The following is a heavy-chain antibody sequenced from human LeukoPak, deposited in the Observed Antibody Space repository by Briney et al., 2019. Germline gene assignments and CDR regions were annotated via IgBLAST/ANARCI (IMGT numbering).Heavy chain of an antibody. CDR2: ISSSGGRT. CDR3: ARDSPPPLYDSSGYQPDY. Sequence: GGSLRLSCAASGFTFSSDGMTWVRQAPGKGLEWVSTISSSGGRTYRADSVKGRFTISRDNSKNSLYLQMNSLRAEDTAVYYCARDSPPPLYDSSGYQPDYWGQGTLVTVSS. CDR1: GFTFSSDG. D-gene: IGHD3-22*01. J-gene: IGHJ4*02. V-gene: IGHV3-23*01.